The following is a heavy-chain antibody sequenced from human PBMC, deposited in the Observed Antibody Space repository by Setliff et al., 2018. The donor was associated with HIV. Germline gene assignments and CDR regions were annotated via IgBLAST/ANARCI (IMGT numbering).Heavy chain of an antibody. Sequence: SETLSLTCNVSGVSISSSLYYWSWIRQPAGMGLQWVGHIYTTGTTDYSPSLKSRVTMSVDTSKNQFSLNLTSVTAADTAVYYCARGRFVGFDYWGQGTLVTVSS. V-gene: IGHV4-61*09. CDR3: ARGRFVGFDY. CDR2: IYTTGTT. CDR1: GVSISSSLYY. J-gene: IGHJ4*02. D-gene: IGHD3-16*02.